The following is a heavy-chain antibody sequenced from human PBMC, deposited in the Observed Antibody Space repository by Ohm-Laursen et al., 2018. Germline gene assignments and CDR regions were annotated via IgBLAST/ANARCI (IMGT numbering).Heavy chain of an antibody. CDR1: GFTFSGYG. Sequence: SLRLSCAASGFTFSGYGMHWVRQAPGKGLEWVAVISYDGSNKYYADSVKGRFTISRDNSKNTLYLQMDSLRAEDSAVYYCARGHPTGYYFAMDVWGQGTTVTVSS. CDR2: ISYDGSNK. CDR3: ARGHPTGYYFAMDV. V-gene: IGHV3-30*03. J-gene: IGHJ6*02.